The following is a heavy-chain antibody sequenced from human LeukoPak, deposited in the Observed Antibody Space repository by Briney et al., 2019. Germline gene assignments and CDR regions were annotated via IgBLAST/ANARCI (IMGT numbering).Heavy chain of an antibody. CDR2: IYHSGST. Sequence: SETLSLTCAVSGGSISSSNWWSWVRQPPGKGLEWIGEIYHSGSTNYNPSLKGRVTISVDKSKNQFSLKLSSVTAADTAVYYCASGGLGATMIDYWGQGTLVTVSS. J-gene: IGHJ4*02. V-gene: IGHV4-4*02. D-gene: IGHD1-26*01. CDR3: ASGGLGATMIDY. CDR1: GGSISSSNW.